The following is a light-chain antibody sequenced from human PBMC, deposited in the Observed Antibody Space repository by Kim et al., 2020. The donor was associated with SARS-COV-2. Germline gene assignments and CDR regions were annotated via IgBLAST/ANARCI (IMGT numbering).Light chain of an antibody. CDR2: DAS. CDR3: QQYDNLPPLT. V-gene: IGKV1-33*01. CDR1: QDISNY. J-gene: IGKJ4*01. Sequence: DIQMTQSPSSLSASVGDRVTITCQASQDISNYLNWYQQKPGKAPKLLIYDASNLETGVPSRFSRSGSGTDFTFTISSLQPEDIATYYCQQYDNLPPLTFGGGTKVDIK.